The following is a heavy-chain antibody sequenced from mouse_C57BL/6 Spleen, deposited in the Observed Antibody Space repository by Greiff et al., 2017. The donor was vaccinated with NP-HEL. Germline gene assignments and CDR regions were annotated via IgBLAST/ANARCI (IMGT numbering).Heavy chain of an antibody. CDR1: GYSITSGYY. D-gene: IGHD1-1*01. Sequence: EVHLVESGPGLVKPSQSLSLTCSVTGYSITSGYYWNWIRQFPGNKLEWMGYISYDGSNNYNPSLKNRISITRDTSKNQFFLKLNSVTTEDTATYYCARDPDYYGSSYDWYFDVWGTGTTVTVSS. V-gene: IGHV3-6*01. J-gene: IGHJ1*03. CDR3: ARDPDYYGSSYDWYFDV. CDR2: ISYDGSN.